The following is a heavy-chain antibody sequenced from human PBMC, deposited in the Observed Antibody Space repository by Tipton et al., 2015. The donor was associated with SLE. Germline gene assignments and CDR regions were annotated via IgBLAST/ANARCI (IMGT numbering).Heavy chain of an antibody. CDR2: MSYSGSA. CDR3: VGGGFGVPNWFDP. V-gene: IGHV4-59*11. J-gene: IGHJ5*02. Sequence: TLSLTCTVSGASISSHYWSWIRQPPGKGLEWIGYMSYSGSAHYNPPLRSRVTLSLDTSKNQVSLKLTSVTAADTAVYYCVGGGFGVPNWFDPWGRGTLVTVSS. CDR1: GASISSHY. D-gene: IGHD3-10*01.